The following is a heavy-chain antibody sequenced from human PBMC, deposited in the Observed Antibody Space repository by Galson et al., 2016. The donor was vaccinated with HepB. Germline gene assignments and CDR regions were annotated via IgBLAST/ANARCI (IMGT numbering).Heavy chain of an antibody. V-gene: IGHV3-23*01. CDR2: ISGSAYST. D-gene: IGHD3-10*01. CDR3: AKMKYNGSGSLSTFDI. CDR1: GFTFSSYA. Sequence: SLRLSCAASGFTFSSYAMSWVHQAPGQGLEWVSTISGSAYSTYYADSVKGRFSISRDKSRNTLYVQMNSLRAEDTAIYYCAKMKYNGSGSLSTFDIWGPGTMVTVSS. J-gene: IGHJ3*02.